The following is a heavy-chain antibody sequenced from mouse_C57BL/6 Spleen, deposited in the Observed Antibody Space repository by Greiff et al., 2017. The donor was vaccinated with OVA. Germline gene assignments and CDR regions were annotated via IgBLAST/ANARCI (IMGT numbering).Heavy chain of an antibody. J-gene: IGHJ3*01. CDR3: ARLGPYGSSPFAY. CDR1: GYAFSSYW. V-gene: IGHV1-80*01. D-gene: IGHD1-1*01. CDR2: IYPGDGDT. Sequence: QVQLQQSGAELVKPGASVKISCKASGYAFSSYWMNWVKQRPGKGLEWIGQIYPGDGDTNYNGKFKGKATLTADKSSSTAYMQLSSLTSEDSAVYFCARLGPYGSSPFAYWGQGTLVTVSA.